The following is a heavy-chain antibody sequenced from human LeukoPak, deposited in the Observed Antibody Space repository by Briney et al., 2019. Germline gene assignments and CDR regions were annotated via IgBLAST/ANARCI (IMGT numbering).Heavy chain of an antibody. CDR1: GGSISSYY. CDR2: IYYSGST. CDR3: ARGRYSAYDGVDYFDY. D-gene: IGHD5-12*01. V-gene: IGHV4-59*01. Sequence: SETLSLTCTVSGGSISSYYWSWIRQPPGKGLEWIGYIYYSGSTNYNPSLKSRVTISVDTSKNQFSLKLSSVTAADTAVYYCARGRYSAYDGVDYFDYWGQGTLVTVSS. J-gene: IGHJ4*02.